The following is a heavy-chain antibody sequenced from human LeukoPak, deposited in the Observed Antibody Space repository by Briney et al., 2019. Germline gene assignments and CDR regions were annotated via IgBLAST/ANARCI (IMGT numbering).Heavy chain of an antibody. Sequence: PGGSLRLSSAASGFTFRSSWMSWVRQAPGKGLEWVASIKRDGSVKKYVDSVQGRFTVSRDNTKNSLYLQMNSLRADDTAVYYCARLSGDITGFDLWGQGTLVTVSS. CDR2: IKRDGSVK. V-gene: IGHV3-7*01. D-gene: IGHD1-20*01. CDR1: GFTFRSSW. CDR3: ARLSGDITGFDL. J-gene: IGHJ4*02.